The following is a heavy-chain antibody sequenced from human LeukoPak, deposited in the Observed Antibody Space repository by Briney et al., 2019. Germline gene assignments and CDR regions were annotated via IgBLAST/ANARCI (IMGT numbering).Heavy chain of an antibody. V-gene: IGHV4-34*01. D-gene: IGHD6-19*01. CDR2: VNHSGNT. Sequence: PSETLSLTCAVYGGSFSKFYWSWIRQPPGKGLEWIGEVNHSGNTNYNPFPKSRVTISVDTSKKQFSLKLSSVTAADTAVYYCARIPEWVVQAYFDYWGQGTLVTVSS. CDR3: ARIPEWVVQAYFDY. J-gene: IGHJ4*02. CDR1: GGSFSKFY.